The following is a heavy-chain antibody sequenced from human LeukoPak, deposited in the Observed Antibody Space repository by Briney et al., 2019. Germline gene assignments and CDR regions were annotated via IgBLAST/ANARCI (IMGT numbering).Heavy chain of an antibody. CDR2: INAGNGNT. Sequence: ASVKVSCKASGYTFTSYAMHWVRQAPGQRLEWMGWINAGNGNTKYSQKFQGRVIITRDTSASTAYMELSSLRSEDTAVYYCARDGRYDILTGYLADYWGQGTLVTVSS. J-gene: IGHJ4*02. CDR3: ARDGRYDILTGYLADY. CDR1: GYTFTSYA. V-gene: IGHV1-3*01. D-gene: IGHD3-9*01.